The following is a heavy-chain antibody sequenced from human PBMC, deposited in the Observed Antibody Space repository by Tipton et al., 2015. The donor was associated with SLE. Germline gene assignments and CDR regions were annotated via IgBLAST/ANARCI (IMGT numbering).Heavy chain of an antibody. V-gene: IGHV3-33*03. J-gene: IGHJ4*02. D-gene: IGHD3-10*01. CDR1: GFTFSSYV. Sequence: SLRLSCAASGFTFSSYVMHWVRQAPGKGLEWVAVIWYDGSNKYYADSVKGRFSISRDNAKKSLDLQMNSLRAEDTAVYYCAKDAPGGALDYWGQGILVTVSS. CDR3: AKDAPGGALDY. CDR2: IWYDGSNK.